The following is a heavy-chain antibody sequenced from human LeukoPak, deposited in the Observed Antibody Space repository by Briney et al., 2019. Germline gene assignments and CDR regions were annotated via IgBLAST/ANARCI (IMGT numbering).Heavy chain of an antibody. J-gene: IGHJ5*02. D-gene: IGHD3-3*01. V-gene: IGHV3-23*01. CDR1: GFTFSSYA. CDR2: ISGSGGST. CDR3: AKTPSITIFGVVPNWFDP. Sequence: GGSLRLTCAASGFTFSSYAMSWVRQAPGRGLEWVSAISGSGGSTYYADSVKGRFTISRDNSKNTLYLQMNSLRAEDTAVYYCAKTPSITIFGVVPNWFDPWGQGTLVTVSS.